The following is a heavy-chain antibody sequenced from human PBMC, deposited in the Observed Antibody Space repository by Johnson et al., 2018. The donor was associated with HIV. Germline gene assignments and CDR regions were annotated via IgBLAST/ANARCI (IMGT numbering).Heavy chain of an antibody. J-gene: IGHJ3*02. V-gene: IGHV3-23*04. Sequence: VQLVESGGGLVKPGGSLRLSCAASGFTFSSYAMSWVCQAPGKGLEWVSAISGSGGSTYYADSVKGRFTISRDNSKNTLYLQMNSLRAEDTAVYYCATAARLFDAFDIWGQGTMVTVSS. CDR3: ATAARLFDAFDI. CDR1: GFTFSSYA. CDR2: ISGSGGST. D-gene: IGHD6-6*01.